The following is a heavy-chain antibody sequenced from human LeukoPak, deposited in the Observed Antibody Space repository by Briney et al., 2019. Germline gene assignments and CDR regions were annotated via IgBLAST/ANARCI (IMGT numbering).Heavy chain of an antibody. J-gene: IGHJ4*02. V-gene: IGHV5-10-1*01. CDR2: IDPSDSYT. Sequence: GESLKISCKDSGYSFTSYWISWVRQMPGKGLEWMGRIDPSDSYTKYSPSLQGHVTISADKSISTAYLQWSSLKASDTAMYYCVRHNLYALDYWGQGTLVTVSS. D-gene: IGHD2/OR15-2a*01. CDR3: VRHNLYALDY. CDR1: GYSFTSYW.